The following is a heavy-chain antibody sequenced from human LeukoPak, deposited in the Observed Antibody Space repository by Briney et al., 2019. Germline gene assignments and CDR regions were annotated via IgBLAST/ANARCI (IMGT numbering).Heavy chain of an antibody. CDR1: GGSFSGYY. CDR3: ARVVVAATAWFDP. D-gene: IGHD2-15*01. CDR2: IYYSGST. Sequence: SETLSLTCAVYGGSFSGYYWSWIRQPPGKGLEWIGSIYYSGSTYYNPSLKSRVTISVDTSKNQFSLKLSSVTAADTAVYYCARVVVAATAWFDPWGQGTLVTVSS. V-gene: IGHV4-34*01. J-gene: IGHJ5*02.